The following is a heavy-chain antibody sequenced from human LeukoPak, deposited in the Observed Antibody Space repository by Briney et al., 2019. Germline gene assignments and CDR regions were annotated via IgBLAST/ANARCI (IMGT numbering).Heavy chain of an antibody. CDR3: ARTTSDYYDSSGYPSLFDY. CDR2: IYYSGST. D-gene: IGHD3-22*01. J-gene: IGHJ4*02. V-gene: IGHV4-61*01. CDR1: GGSVSSGSYY. Sequence: SETLSLTCTVSGGSVSSGSYYWSWIRQPPGKGLEWIGYIYYSGSTNYNPSLKSRVTISVDTSKNQFSLKLSSVTAVDTAVYYCARTTSDYYDSSGYPSLFDYWGQGTLVTVSS.